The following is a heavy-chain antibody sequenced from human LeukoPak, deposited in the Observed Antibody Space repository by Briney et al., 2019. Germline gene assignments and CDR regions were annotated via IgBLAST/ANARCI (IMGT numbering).Heavy chain of an antibody. CDR3: AKKGYYGSGHFDY. CDR2: ISGSGGST. J-gene: IGHJ4*02. CDR1: GFTFSSYA. Sequence: RGSLRLSCAASGFTFSSYAMSWVRQAPGKGLEWVSAISGSGGSTYYADSVKGRFTISRDNSKNTLYLQMNSLRAEDTAVYYCAKKGYYGSGHFDYWGQGTLVTVSS. V-gene: IGHV3-23*01. D-gene: IGHD3-10*01.